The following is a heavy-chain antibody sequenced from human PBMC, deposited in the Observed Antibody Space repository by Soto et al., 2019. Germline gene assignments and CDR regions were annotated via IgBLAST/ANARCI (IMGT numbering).Heavy chain of an antibody. J-gene: IGHJ6*02. CDR3: ARGLDIVVVPAAIPHYYYYGMDV. CDR1: GGTFSSYA. V-gene: IGHV1-69*01. CDR2: IIPIFGTA. D-gene: IGHD2-2*02. Sequence: QVQLVQSGAEVKKPGSSVKVSCKASGGTFSSYAISWVRQAPGQGLEWMGGIIPIFGTANYAQKFQGRVTITADESTSTAYMELSSLRSEDTAVYYCARGLDIVVVPAAIPHYYYYGMDVWGQGTTVTVSS.